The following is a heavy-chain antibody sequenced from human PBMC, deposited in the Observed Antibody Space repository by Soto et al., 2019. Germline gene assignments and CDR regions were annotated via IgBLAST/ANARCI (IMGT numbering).Heavy chain of an antibody. V-gene: IGHV5-51*01. CDR3: ASGGSDGDYLPSYNGMDV. J-gene: IGHJ6*02. D-gene: IGHD4-17*01. CDR1: GYSFTSYW. CDR2: IYPGDSDT. Sequence: GGSLKISCKGSGYSFTSYWIGWVRQMPGKGLEWMGIIYPGDSDTRYSPSFQGQVTISADKSISTAYLQWSSLKASDTAMYYCASGGSDGDYLPSYNGMDVWGPGTKGT.